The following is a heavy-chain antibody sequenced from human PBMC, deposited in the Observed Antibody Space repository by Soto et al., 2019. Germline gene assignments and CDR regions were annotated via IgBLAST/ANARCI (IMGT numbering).Heavy chain of an antibody. CDR2: ISYSGNT. V-gene: IGHV4-59*01. J-gene: IGHJ4*02. CDR1: GGSISNFY. CDR3: ARAPMVLSRSYFHX. D-gene: IGHD2-8*01. Sequence: PSETLSLTCTVSGGSISNFYWSWIRQPPGKGLEWIGYISYSGNTNYNTSLKSRVSISVDTSKKQLSLNLTSVTAADTAVYYCARAPMVLSRSYFHXWGQGTPVTVSX.